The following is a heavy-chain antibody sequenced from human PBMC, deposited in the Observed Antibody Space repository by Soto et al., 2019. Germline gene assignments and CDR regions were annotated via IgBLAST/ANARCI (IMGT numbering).Heavy chain of an antibody. J-gene: IGHJ4*02. CDR1: GYTFTSYA. V-gene: IGHV1-3*01. Sequence: ASVKVSCKASGYTFTSYAMHWVRQAPGQRLEWMGWINAGNGNTKYSQKFQGRVTITRDTSASTAYMELSSLRSEDTAVYYCARDEQWLVHSFDYWGQGTLVTVSS. D-gene: IGHD6-19*01. CDR3: ARDEQWLVHSFDY. CDR2: INAGNGNT.